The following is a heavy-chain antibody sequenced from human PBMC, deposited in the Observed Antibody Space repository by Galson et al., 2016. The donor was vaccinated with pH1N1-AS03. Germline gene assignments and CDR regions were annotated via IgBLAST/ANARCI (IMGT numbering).Heavy chain of an antibody. Sequence: CAVSGGSFSGCYYTWIRQPPGKGLEWIGEIHHSGSPTNYSPSLKSRVTISVDTSKNQFSLKLSSVTAADTAIYFCARGGVFFSGSGSYHNWGQGTLVTVSS. V-gene: IGHV4-34*01. CDR2: IHHSGSPT. D-gene: IGHD3-10*01. J-gene: IGHJ4*02. CDR3: ARGGVFFSGSGSYHN. CDR1: GGSFSGCY.